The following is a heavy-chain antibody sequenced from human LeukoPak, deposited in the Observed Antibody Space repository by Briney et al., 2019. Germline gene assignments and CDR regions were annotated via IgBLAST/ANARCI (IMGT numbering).Heavy chain of an antibody. J-gene: IGHJ4*01. V-gene: IGHV3-7*04. Sequence: GGSLRLSCVASGFPFSSYWMTWVRQAPGKGLEWVANIKQDGSKKSYVDSVKGRFTISRDNAKNSLYLQMNSLRAEDTAIYYCTRVGYIDEGIDYWGQEPWSPSPQ. D-gene: IGHD5-24*01. CDR2: IKQDGSKK. CDR1: GFPFSSYW. CDR3: TRVGYIDEGIDY.